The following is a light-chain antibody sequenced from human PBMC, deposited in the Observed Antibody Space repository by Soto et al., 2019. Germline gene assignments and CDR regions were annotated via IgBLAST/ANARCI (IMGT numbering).Light chain of an antibody. CDR3: CSYGDNNYFA. V-gene: IGLV2-14*01. CDR2: EVS. CDR1: SSDVGGYNY. Sequence: QSALTQPASVSGSPGQSITISCTGTSSDVGGYNYVSWYQQHPGKAPKLMIYEVSNRPSGVSNRFSGSKSGNTASLTVSGLQADDEADYYCCSYGDNNYFAFGTGTKLTVL. J-gene: IGLJ1*01.